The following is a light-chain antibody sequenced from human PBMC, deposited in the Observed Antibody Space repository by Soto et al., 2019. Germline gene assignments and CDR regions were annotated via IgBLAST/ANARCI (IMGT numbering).Light chain of an antibody. V-gene: IGKV3-15*01. J-gene: IGKJ2*01. CDR2: GAS. CDR1: QSVSSN. CDR3: QQYNNWPYT. Sequence: EIVMTQSPATLSVSPGERATLSCRASQSVSSNLGWYQQKPGQAPTLLIYGASARATGFPVRFSGSGSGTEFTLTISSLQSEDFVVYYCQQYNNWPYTFGQGTKLDIK.